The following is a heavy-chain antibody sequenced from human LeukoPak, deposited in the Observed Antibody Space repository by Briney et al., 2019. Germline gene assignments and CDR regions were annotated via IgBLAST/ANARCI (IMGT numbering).Heavy chain of an antibody. D-gene: IGHD6-6*01. Sequence: PGGSLRLSCAASGFTFSSYAMYWVRQAPGKGLQWVSTISDSGGTSYYADSVKGRFTISRDNSKNTLFLQMNSLRAEDTAMYYCARGLQEYLFDYWGQGTLVTVSS. CDR1: GFTFSSYA. J-gene: IGHJ4*02. CDR2: ISDSGGTS. CDR3: ARGLQEYLFDY. V-gene: IGHV3-23*01.